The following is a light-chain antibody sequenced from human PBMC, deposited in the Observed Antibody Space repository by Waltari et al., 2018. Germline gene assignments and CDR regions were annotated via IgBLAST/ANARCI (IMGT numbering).Light chain of an antibody. V-gene: IGLV1-47*01. CDR2: RNN. CDR3: AAWDDSLSGRV. CDR1: SSNIGSNY. J-gene: IGLJ3*02. Sequence: QSVLTQPPSASGTPGQRVTISCSGSSSNIGSNYVYWYQQLPGTAPKLLIYRNNQLPSGVPDRFSGSKSGTSASLAISGLRSEDEADDYCAAWDDSLSGRVFGGGTKVTVL.